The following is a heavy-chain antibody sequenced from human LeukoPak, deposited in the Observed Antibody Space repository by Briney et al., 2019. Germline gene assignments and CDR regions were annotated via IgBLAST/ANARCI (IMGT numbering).Heavy chain of an antibody. Sequence: SQTLSLTCTVSGGSINSGSYYWSWIRQPAGKGLEWIGRIYTSGSTNYNPSLKSRVTISVDTSKNQFSLKLSSVTAADTAVYYCARDRGDGYNLNAFDIWGQGTMVTVSS. CDR3: ARDRGDGYNLNAFDI. CDR1: GGSINSGSYY. CDR2: IYTSGST. J-gene: IGHJ3*02. V-gene: IGHV4-61*02. D-gene: IGHD5-24*01.